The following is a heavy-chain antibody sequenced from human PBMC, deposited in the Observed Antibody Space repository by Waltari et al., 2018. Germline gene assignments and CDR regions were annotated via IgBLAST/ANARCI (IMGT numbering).Heavy chain of an antibody. V-gene: IGHV4-34*01. D-gene: IGHD6-19*01. J-gene: IGHJ4*02. CDR3: ARGWPYSSGWLY. CDR2: INHSGST. Sequence: QVQLQESGPGLVKPSETLSLTCAVYGGSFSGYYWSWLRQPPGKGLEWIGEINHSGSTNYNPSLKSRVTISVDTSKNQFSLKLSSVTAADTAVYYCARGWPYSSGWLYWGQGTLVTVSS. CDR1: GGSFSGYY.